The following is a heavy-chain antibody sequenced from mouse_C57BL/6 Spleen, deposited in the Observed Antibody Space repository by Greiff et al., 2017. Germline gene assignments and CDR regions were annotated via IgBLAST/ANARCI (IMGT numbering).Heavy chain of an antibody. J-gene: IGHJ4*01. V-gene: IGHV1-69*01. CDR1: GYTFTSYW. CDR3: AIYYGSSYRYYAMDD. CDR2: IDPSASYT. Sequence: QVQLQQPGAELVMPGASVKLSCKASGYTFTSYWMHWVKQRPGQGLEWIGEIDPSASYTNYNQKFKGKSTLTVDKSSSTAYMQLSSLTSEDSAVYYCAIYYGSSYRYYAMDDWGQGTSVTVSS. D-gene: IGHD1-1*01.